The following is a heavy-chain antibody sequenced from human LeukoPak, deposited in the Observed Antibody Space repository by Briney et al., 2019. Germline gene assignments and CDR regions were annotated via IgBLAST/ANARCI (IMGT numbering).Heavy chain of an antibody. J-gene: IGHJ4*02. CDR2: IWYDGSNK. CDR1: GFTFSSYG. Sequence: GGSLRLSCAASGFTFSSYGMHWVRQAPGKGLEWVAVIWYDGSNKYYADSVKGRFTISRDNSKNTLYLQMNSLRAEDTAMYYCARDTGFRTFDYWGQGTLVTVSS. CDR3: ARDTGFRTFDY. V-gene: IGHV3-33*01. D-gene: IGHD3/OR15-3a*01.